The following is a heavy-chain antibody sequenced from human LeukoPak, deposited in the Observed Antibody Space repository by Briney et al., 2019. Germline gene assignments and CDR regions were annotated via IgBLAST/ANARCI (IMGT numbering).Heavy chain of an antibody. V-gene: IGHV3-48*03. Sequence: GGSLRLSCAASGFAFSSYEMNWARQAPGRGLEWVSYISSSGSTIHYADSVKGRFTISRDNAKNTLYLQMNSLRAEDTAVYYCGRDRYYGSGILDVWGQGTTVTVSS. CDR1: GFAFSSYE. J-gene: IGHJ6*02. D-gene: IGHD3-10*01. CDR3: GRDRYYGSGILDV. CDR2: ISSSGSTI.